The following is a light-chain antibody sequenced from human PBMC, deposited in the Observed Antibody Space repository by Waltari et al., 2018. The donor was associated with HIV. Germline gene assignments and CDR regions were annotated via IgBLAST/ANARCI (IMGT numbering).Light chain of an antibody. V-gene: IGLV1-44*01. Sequence: QSVLAQPPSVSGTPGQRVTISCSGGYSNIGSTPVNWYIQLPGAAPKLLIYVNNRRPSGVPDRFSGSKSGTSASLAISGLQTEDEADYFCAAWDDARRGWVFGGGTRVTVL. CDR1: YSNIGSTP. CDR2: VNN. J-gene: IGLJ3*02. CDR3: AAWDDARRGWV.